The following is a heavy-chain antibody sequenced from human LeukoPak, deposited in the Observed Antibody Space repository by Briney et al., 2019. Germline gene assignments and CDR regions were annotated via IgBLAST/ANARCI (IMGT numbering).Heavy chain of an antibody. Sequence: GGSLRLSCAASGFTFSNAWMSWVRQAPGKGLEWVGRIKSKTDGGTTDYAAPVKGRFSISRDDSKNTLYLQMNSLKTEDTAVYYCARDGGTYSFSFDYWGQGILVTVSS. J-gene: IGHJ4*02. CDR1: GFTFSNAW. CDR3: ARDGGTYSFSFDY. CDR2: IKSKTDGGTT. V-gene: IGHV3-15*01. D-gene: IGHD1-26*01.